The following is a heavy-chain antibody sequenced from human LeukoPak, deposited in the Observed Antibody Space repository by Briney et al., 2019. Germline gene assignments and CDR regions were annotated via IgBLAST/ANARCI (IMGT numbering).Heavy chain of an antibody. CDR3: AREGAEYCFGMDV. V-gene: IGHV3-23*01. CDR1: GFTFSSYA. J-gene: IGHJ6*02. D-gene: IGHD4/OR15-4a*01. CDR2: ISGSGAGT. Sequence: SGGSLRLSCATSGFTFSSYAMSWVRQAPGKGLEWVSDISGSGAGTYYGDSVKGRFTISRDNSKNTLYLQMSSLRAEDTAIYYCAREGAEYCFGMDVWGQGTTVTVS.